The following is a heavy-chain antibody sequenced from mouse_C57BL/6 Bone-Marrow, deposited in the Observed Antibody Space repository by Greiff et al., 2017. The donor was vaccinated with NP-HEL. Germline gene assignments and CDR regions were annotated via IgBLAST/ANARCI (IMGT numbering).Heavy chain of an antibody. D-gene: IGHD6-2*01. Sequence: EVQGVESGGGLVQPGGSLKLSCAASGFTFSDYGMAWVRQAPRKGLEWVAFISNLAYSIYYADTVTGRFTISRENAKNTLYLEMSSLRSEDTAMYYCARRDSLWYFDVWGTGTTVTVSS. CDR3: ARRDSLWYFDV. J-gene: IGHJ1*03. CDR1: GFTFSDYG. V-gene: IGHV5-15*01. CDR2: ISNLAYSI.